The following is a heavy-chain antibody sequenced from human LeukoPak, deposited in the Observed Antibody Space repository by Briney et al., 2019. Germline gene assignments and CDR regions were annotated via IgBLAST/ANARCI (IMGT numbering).Heavy chain of an antibody. Sequence: GGSLRLSCAGSGFTFNNYAMRWVRQPPGKGLEWVSGISWNSGTIDYADSVRGRFTISRDNAKNSLYLQMDSLRVEDTAFYYCAKDNRRHYTSGPNPDSLHWGQGALVTVSS. J-gene: IGHJ4*02. D-gene: IGHD6-19*01. V-gene: IGHV3-9*01. CDR2: ISWNSGTI. CDR1: GFTFNNYA. CDR3: AKDNRRHYTSGPNPDSLH.